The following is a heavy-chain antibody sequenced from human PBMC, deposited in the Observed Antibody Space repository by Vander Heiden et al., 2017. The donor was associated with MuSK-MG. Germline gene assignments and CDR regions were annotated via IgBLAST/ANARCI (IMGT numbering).Heavy chain of an antibody. D-gene: IGHD6-13*01. CDR2: INHSGST. CDR1: GGSFRGDY. V-gene: IGHV4-34*01. J-gene: IGHJ6*02. Sequence: QVQLQQWGAGLSKPSATLSLTCAVYGGSFRGDYWSWIRQPPGKGLEWSGEINHSGSTHHNPSLNSRVTISVDTSKNQFSLQLSSLTAAETAVYYCARGVRGVYSSLNGMDVWGQGTPVTVSS. CDR3: ARGVRGVYSSLNGMDV.